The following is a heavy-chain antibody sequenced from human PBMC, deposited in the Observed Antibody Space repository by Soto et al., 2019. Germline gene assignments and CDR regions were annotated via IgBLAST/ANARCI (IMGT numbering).Heavy chain of an antibody. CDR3: ARDPSDYGDYVGYFDL. J-gene: IGHJ2*01. V-gene: IGHV4-61*01. D-gene: IGHD4-17*01. CDR1: GGSVSSGSYY. Sequence: QVQLQESGPGLVKPSETLSLTCTVSGGSVSSGSYYWSWIRQPPGKGLEWIGYIYYSGSTNYNPSLKSRVTISVDTSKNQVSLKLSSVTAADTAVYYCARDPSDYGDYVGYFDLWGRGTLVTVSS. CDR2: IYYSGST.